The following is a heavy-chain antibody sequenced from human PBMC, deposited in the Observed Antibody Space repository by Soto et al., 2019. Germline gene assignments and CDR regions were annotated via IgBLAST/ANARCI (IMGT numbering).Heavy chain of an antibody. CDR3: ARGDIIYFDY. CDR1: GGSISSGGYY. D-gene: IGHD2-15*01. Sequence: SETLSLTCTVSGGSISSGGYYWSWIRQHPGKGLEWIGYIYYSGSTYYNPSLKSRVTISVDTSKIQFSLKLSSVTAADTAVYYCARGDIIYFDYWGQGTLVTVSS. J-gene: IGHJ4*02. CDR2: IYYSGST. V-gene: IGHV4-31*03.